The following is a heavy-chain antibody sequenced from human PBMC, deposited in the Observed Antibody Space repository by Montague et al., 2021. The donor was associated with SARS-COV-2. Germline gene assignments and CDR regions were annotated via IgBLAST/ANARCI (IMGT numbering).Heavy chain of an antibody. V-gene: IGHV4-38-2*02. CDR1: GYSISSDYY. D-gene: IGHD3-3*01. CDR3: ARDVRYYDFWSGRAQTSPDY. J-gene: IGHJ4*02. CDR2: IYHSGST. Sequence: SETLSLTCTVSGYSISSDYYWGWIRQPPGKGLEWIGSIYHSGSTXYNPPLKSRVTISVDTSKNQFSLKLSSVTAADTAVYYCARDVRYYDFWSGRAQTSPDYWGQGTLVTVSS.